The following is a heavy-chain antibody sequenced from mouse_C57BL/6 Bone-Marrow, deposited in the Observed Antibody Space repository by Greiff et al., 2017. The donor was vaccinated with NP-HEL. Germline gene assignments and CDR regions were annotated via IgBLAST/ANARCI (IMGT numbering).Heavy chain of an antibody. V-gene: IGHV1-59*01. D-gene: IGHD1-1*01. J-gene: IGHJ1*03. Sequence: VQLQQPGAELVRPGTSVKLSCKASGYTFTSYWMHWVKQRPGQGLEWIGVIDPSDSYTNYNQKFKGKATLTVDTSSSTAYMQLSSLTSEDSAVYYCARLYYYGSSYWYFEVWGTGTTVTVSS. CDR2: IDPSDSYT. CDR3: ARLYYYGSSYWYFEV. CDR1: GYTFTSYW.